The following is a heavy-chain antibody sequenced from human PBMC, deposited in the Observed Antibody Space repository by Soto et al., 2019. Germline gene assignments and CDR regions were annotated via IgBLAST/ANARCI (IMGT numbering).Heavy chain of an antibody. V-gene: IGHV1-46*01. D-gene: IGHD6-19*01. CDR2: INPSGGST. CDR1: GYTFTSYY. Sequence: GASVKVSCKASGYTFTSYYMHWVRQAPGQGLEWMGIINPSGGSTSYAQKFQGRVTMTRDTSTSTVYMVLSSLRSEDTATYYCASPRKYSSGWYQASYYYGMDVWGQGTTVTVSS. CDR3: ASPRKYSSGWYQASYYYGMDV. J-gene: IGHJ6*02.